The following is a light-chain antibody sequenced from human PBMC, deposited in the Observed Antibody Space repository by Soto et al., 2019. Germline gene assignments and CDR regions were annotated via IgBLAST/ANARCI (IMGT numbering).Light chain of an antibody. CDR3: MQSLHLPWT. CDR1: RSLLNTDGKTY. CDR2: EVS. J-gene: IGKJ1*01. Sequence: EIVMTQTPLSLSVTPEQPASISCKSSRSLLNTDGKTYVYWYQQKPGQPPQLLISEVSYRCSGVPDRLSGSGSGTDFTLKISRVQPDDVGVYYFMQSLHLPWTFGQGTKVE. V-gene: IGKV2D-29*01.